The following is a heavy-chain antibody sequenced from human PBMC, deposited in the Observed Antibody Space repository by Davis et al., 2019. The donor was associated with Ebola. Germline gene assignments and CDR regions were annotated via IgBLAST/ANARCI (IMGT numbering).Heavy chain of an antibody. Sequence: PGGSLRLSCAASGFTFSSYWMSWVRQAPGKGLEWVANIKQDGSEEYYVDSVKGRFTISRDNAKNSLYLQMNSLRAEDTAVYYCARDHSSGWSITNWYFDPWGRGTLVTVSS. D-gene: IGHD6-19*01. CDR2: IKQDGSEE. V-gene: IGHV3-7*01. CDR3: ARDHSSGWSITNWYFDP. J-gene: IGHJ2*01. CDR1: GFTFSSYW.